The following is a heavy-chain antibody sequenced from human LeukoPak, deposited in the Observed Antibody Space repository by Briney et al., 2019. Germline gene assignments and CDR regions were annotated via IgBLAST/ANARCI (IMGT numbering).Heavy chain of an antibody. J-gene: IGHJ4*02. CDR3: ASPRMSVADTGAIDY. CDR2: IYYSGST. CDR1: GGSISSSSYY. Sequence: SETLSLTCTVSGGSISSSSYYWGWIRQPPGKGLEWIGSIYYSGSTYYNPSLKSRVTISVDTSKNQFSLKLSSVTAADTAVYYCASPRMSVADTGAIDYWGQGTLVTVSS. V-gene: IGHV4-39*01. D-gene: IGHD6-19*01.